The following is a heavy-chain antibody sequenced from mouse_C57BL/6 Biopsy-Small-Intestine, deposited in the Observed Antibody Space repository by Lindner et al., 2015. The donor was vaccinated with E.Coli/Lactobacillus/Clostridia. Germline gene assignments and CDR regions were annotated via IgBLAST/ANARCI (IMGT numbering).Heavy chain of an antibody. CDR3: ARGAYYDSNGPNYFEY. Sequence: SVKVSCKASGGTFSNYAITWVRQAPGQGLEWMGGIIPIFGTTKYAEKFQGRVTITADESTSTAYMELSNLRSDDTAFYYCARGAYYDSNGPNYFEYWGQGT. V-gene: IGHV1-81*01. D-gene: IGHD2-4*01. CDR2: IIPIFGTT. J-gene: IGHJ2*01. CDR1: GGTFSNYA.